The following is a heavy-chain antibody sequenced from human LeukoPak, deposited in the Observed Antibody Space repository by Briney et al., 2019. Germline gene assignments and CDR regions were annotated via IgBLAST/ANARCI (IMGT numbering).Heavy chain of an antibody. J-gene: IGHJ4*02. CDR3: ARDYNYGLDY. D-gene: IGHD1-1*01. CDR1: GFTFSGYW. V-gene: IGHV3-74*01. Sequence: GGSLRLSCAASGFTFSGYWMHWVRQAPGEGRVWVSRINSDGSTTSYADSVKGRFTSSRDNAKNTLYLQMNSLTAEDTAVYYCARDYNYGLDYWGQGTLVTVSS. CDR2: INSDGSTT.